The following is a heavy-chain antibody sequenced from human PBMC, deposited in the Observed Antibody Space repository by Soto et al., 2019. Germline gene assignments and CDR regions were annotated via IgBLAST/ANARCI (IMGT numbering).Heavy chain of an antibody. V-gene: IGHV4-34*08. CDR2: INHSGNT. J-gene: IGHJ6*03. CDR3: ASQGLPYFDWSPTPLYYMDV. Sequence: QVQLQQWGAGLLEPSETLSLTCAVYGGTFSGYCWSWIRQPPGQGLEWIGEINHSGNTNYNPSLKSRVTISVDKSKNQFSLKLSSVTTADTAVYYCASQGLPYFDWSPTPLYYMDVWGKGTTVTVSS. CDR1: GGTFSGYC. D-gene: IGHD3-9*01.